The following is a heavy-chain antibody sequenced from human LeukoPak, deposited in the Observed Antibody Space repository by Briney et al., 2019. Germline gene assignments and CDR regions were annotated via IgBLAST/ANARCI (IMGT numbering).Heavy chain of an antibody. CDR1: GASVKSSY. D-gene: IGHD1-26*01. Sequence: SETLSLTCAVSGASVKSSYWSWIRQPPGKGLEWIAFIYDSVTTKYNPSLESRVTISIDTSKNQVSLKLSSVTAAETAVYYCARSPRLGRYGYGPWELPVSYFDYWGQGTLVTVSS. J-gene: IGHJ4*02. V-gene: IGHV4-4*08. CDR2: IYDSVTT. CDR3: ARSPRLGRYGYGPWELPVSYFDY.